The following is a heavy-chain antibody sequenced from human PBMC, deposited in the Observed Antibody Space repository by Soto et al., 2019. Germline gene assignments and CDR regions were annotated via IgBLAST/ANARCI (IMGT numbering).Heavy chain of an antibody. J-gene: IGHJ4*02. CDR3: ARVNWAYCSSTSCYADY. CDR1: GGTFSSYA. CDR2: LIPIFGTA. D-gene: IGHD2-2*01. V-gene: IGHV1-69*06. Sequence: GASVKVSCKASGGTFSSYAISWVRQAPGQGLEWVGGLIPIFGTANYAQKFQGRVTITADKSTSTAYMELSSLRSEDTAVYYCARVNWAYCSSTSCYADYWGQGTLVTVSS.